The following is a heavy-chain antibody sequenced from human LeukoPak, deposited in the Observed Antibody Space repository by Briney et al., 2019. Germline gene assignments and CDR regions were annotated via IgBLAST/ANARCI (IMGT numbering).Heavy chain of an antibody. CDR3: AKADAINWFDP. J-gene: IGHJ5*02. CDR2: IYYSGST. CDR1: GGSISSSSYY. Sequence: SETLSLICTVSGGSISSSSYYWGWIRQPPGKGLEWIGSIYYSGSTYYNPSLKSRVTISVDTSKNQFSLKLSSVTAADTAVYYCAKADAINWFDPWGQGTLVTVSS. D-gene: IGHD6-19*01. V-gene: IGHV4-39*01.